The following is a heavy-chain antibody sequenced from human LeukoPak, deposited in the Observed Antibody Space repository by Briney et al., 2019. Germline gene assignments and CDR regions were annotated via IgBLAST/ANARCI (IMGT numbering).Heavy chain of an antibody. Sequence: GGSLRLSCAASGFTFSNYEMNWVRQAPGKGLEWLSYISGSAATICYADSVQGRFTISRDNAKNSLYLQMNSLRAEDTAVYYCARMTTVTHYWGQGTLVTVSS. J-gene: IGHJ4*02. D-gene: IGHD4-17*01. CDR3: ARMTTVTHY. V-gene: IGHV3-48*03. CDR1: GFTFSNYE. CDR2: ISGSAATI.